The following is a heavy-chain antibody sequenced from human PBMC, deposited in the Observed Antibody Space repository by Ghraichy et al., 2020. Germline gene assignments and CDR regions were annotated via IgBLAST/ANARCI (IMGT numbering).Heavy chain of an antibody. V-gene: IGHV3-23*01. J-gene: IGHJ4*02. CDR1: GFTFSSYA. CDR3: AKQGDGYNYYFDY. CDR2: IGGSGEYT. Sequence: GGSLRLSCAASGFTFSSYAMSWVRQAPGKRLEWVSAIGGSGEYTYYADSVKGRFTISRDNSKNTLYLQMNSLRAEDTAVYYCAKQGDGYNYYFDYWGQGTLVTVSS. D-gene: IGHD5-24*01.